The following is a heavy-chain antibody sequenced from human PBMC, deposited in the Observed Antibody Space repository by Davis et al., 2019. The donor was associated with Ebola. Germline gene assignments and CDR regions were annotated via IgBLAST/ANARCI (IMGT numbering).Heavy chain of an antibody. CDR1: GFTPSIYW. CDR2: IKQDGSEI. Sequence: GSLKISCALSGFTPSIYWMSWVRQAPGKGLEWVANIKQDGSEIHYVDSVKGRFLISRDNAENSLHLQLTSLGGEDTATYYCARVGTTTFWYFDLWGRGTPVTVSS. CDR3: ARVGTTTFWYFDL. V-gene: IGHV3-7*04. J-gene: IGHJ2*01. D-gene: IGHD1-1*01.